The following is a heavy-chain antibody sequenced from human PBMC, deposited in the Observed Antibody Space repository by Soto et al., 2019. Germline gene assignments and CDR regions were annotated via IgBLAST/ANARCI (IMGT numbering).Heavy chain of an antibody. Sequence: SETLSLTCTVSGGSISSYYWSWIRQPPGKGLEWIGYIYYSGSTNYNPSLKSRVTISVDTSKNQFSLKLSSVTAADTAVYYCARSSGLDLNWFDPWGQGTLVTVS. V-gene: IGHV4-59*01. D-gene: IGHD1-1*01. CDR2: IYYSGST. CDR1: GGSISSYY. J-gene: IGHJ5*02. CDR3: ARSSGLDLNWFDP.